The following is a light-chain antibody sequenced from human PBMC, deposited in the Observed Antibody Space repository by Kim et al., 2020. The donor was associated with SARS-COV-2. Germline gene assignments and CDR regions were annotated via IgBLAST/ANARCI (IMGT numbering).Light chain of an antibody. CDR3: QQTYAAPFT. Sequence: ASINCRSNQSLLDNPNNNNYLAWFQQKPGQPPKLLIYWASTRQSGVSDRFSGSGSGTDFTLTIRRLQVTDAAMYFCQQTYAAPFTFGQGTKLEI. CDR2: WAS. J-gene: IGKJ2*01. CDR1: QSLLDNPNNNNY. V-gene: IGKV4-1*01.